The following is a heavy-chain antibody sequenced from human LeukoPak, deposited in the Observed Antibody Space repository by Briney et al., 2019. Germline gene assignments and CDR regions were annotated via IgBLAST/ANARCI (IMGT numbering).Heavy chain of an antibody. CDR1: GYTLTELS. J-gene: IGHJ6*03. V-gene: IGHV1-69*13. CDR2: IIPIFGTA. Sequence: SVKVSCKVSGYTLTELSMHWVRQAPGQGLEWMGGIIPIFGTANYAQKFQGRVTITADESTSTAYMELSSLRSEDTAVYYCASFIPYQLLDDYYYYYMDVWGKGTTVTVSS. CDR3: ASFIPYQLLDDYYYYYMDV. D-gene: IGHD2-2*01.